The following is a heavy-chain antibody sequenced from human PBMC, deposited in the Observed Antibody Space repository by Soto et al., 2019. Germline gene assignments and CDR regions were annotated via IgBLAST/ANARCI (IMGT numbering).Heavy chain of an antibody. CDR2: ISSAGSTI. CDR1: RFTFSDYY. J-gene: IGHJ4*02. D-gene: IGHD5-12*01. CDR3: AREGEREYSGYGSFGY. V-gene: IGHV3-11*01. Sequence: QVQLVESGGGLVKPGGSLRVSCAASRFTFSDYYMSWTRQAPGKGLEFISYISSAGSTIYYADSVKGRFTISRDNAKNSLYLQMNSLRVEDTGVYYCAREGEREYSGYGSFGYWGQGTLVTVSS.